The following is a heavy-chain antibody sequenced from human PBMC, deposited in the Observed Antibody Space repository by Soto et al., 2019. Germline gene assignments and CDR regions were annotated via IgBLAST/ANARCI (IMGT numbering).Heavy chain of an antibody. CDR1: GFIVSDTY. CDR3: AREPRYCRGGSCSITGDAFDI. J-gene: IGHJ3*02. Sequence: TGGSLRLSCAASGFIVSDTYMDWVRQAPGKGLEWVSVISNRGDTYYADSVKGRFSLSRDISTNTLHLQMNSLSAEDTAVYYCAREPRYCRGGSCSITGDAFDIWGQGTMVTVSS. CDR2: ISNRGDT. D-gene: IGHD2-15*01. V-gene: IGHV3-66*01.